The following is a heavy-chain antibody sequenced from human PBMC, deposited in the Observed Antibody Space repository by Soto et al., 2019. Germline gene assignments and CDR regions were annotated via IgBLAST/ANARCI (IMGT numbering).Heavy chain of an antibody. J-gene: IGHJ6*03. CDR2: IDSSSSDI. CDR3: ARDRPVDVVPTIPTYYYYMDV. CDR1: GLIFSSYS. D-gene: IGHD5-12*01. V-gene: IGHV3-48*01. Sequence: EVHLVESGGGLVQPGGSLRLSCAASGLIFSSYSMNWVRQAPGKGLEWVSYIDSSSSDIYYADCVRGRFTISRDNAKKSLFLQMNSLRAEDTAVYYCARDRPVDVVPTIPTYYYYMDVWGKGTTVTVSS.